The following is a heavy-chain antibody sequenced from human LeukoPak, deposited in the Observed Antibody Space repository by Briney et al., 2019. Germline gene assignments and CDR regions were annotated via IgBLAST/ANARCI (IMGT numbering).Heavy chain of an antibody. J-gene: IGHJ4*02. CDR1: GGSISSYY. D-gene: IGHD2-2*01. CDR3: ARAIYCSTTSCPLDY. CDR2: IYYSGST. Sequence: PSETLSLTCTVSGGSISSYYWSWIRQPPGKGLEWIGYIYYSGSTNYNPSLKGRVPISVDTSKNQFSLKLSSVTAADTAVYYCARAIYCSTTSCPLDYWGQGTLVTVSS. V-gene: IGHV4-59*01.